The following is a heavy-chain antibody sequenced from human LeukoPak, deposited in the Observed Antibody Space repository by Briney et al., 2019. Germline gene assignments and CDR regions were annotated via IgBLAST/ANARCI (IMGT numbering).Heavy chain of an antibody. CDR2: INHSGST. Sequence: PSETLSLTCAVYGGSFSGYYCSWIRQPPGKGLEWIGEINHSGSTNYNPSLKSRVTISVDTSKNQYSLKLSSVTAADKALYYVAREIIWGNYRRLYYFDSWGQGPLVTVSS. D-gene: IGHD3-16*02. CDR1: GGSFSGYY. J-gene: IGHJ4*02. V-gene: IGHV4-34*01. CDR3: AREIIWGNYRRLYYFDS.